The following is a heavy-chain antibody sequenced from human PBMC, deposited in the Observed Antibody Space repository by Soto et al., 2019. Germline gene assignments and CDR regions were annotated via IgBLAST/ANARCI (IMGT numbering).Heavy chain of an antibody. CDR3: AKVLRSNFPYYYYGMDV. CDR1: GFTFSSYG. D-gene: IGHD4-4*01. CDR2: ISYDGSNK. V-gene: IGHV3-30*18. Sequence: GGSLRLSCAASGFTFSSYGMHWVRQAPGKGLEWVAVISYDGSNKYYADSVKGRFTISRDNSKNTLYLQMNSLRAEDTAVYYCAKVLRSNFPYYYYGMDVWGQGTTVTVSS. J-gene: IGHJ6*02.